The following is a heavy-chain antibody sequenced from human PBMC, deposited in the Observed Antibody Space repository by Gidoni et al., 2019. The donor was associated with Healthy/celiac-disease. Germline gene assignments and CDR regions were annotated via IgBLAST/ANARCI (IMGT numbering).Heavy chain of an antibody. Sequence: IYYSGSTNYNPSLKSRVTIPVDTSKNQFSLKLSSVTAADTAVYYCARHGLAPIYGTMRARAWYFDYWGQGTLVTVSS. D-gene: IGHD3-22*01. CDR3: ARHGLAPIYGTMRARAWYFDY. V-gene: IGHV4-59*08. J-gene: IGHJ4*02. CDR2: IYYSGST.